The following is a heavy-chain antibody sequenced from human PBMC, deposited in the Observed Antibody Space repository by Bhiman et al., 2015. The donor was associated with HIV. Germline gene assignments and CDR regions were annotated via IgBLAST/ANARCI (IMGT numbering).Heavy chain of an antibody. V-gene: IGHV3-64*01. D-gene: IGHD3-22*01. CDR2: ISSNGGKT. J-gene: IGHJ3*02. CDR3: ARERVHDKSGLDAFDI. CDR1: GFTFSSHA. Sequence: EVQLVESGGGLVQPGGSLRLSCAASGFTFSSHAMHWVRQAPGKGLEYVSAISSNGGKTYYANSVKGRFTISRDNSKNTLYLQMGRLRAEDKAVYYCARERVHDKSGLDAFDIWGQGTMVTVSS.